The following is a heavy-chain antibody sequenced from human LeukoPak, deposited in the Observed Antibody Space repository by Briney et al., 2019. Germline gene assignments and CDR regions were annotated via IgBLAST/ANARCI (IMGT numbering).Heavy chain of an antibody. D-gene: IGHD1-1*01. CDR1: GGTISSISYY. CDR3: ARRLNED. V-gene: IGHV4-39*01. J-gene: IGHJ4*02. CDR2: IYYSGST. Sequence: WDSLSLPRTVSGGTISSISYYWGWVRPPPGKGLEWIGSIYYSGSTYYNPSLKSRVTISVETSKNQFSLKLSSVTAADTAVYYCARRLNEDWGQGTLVTVSS.